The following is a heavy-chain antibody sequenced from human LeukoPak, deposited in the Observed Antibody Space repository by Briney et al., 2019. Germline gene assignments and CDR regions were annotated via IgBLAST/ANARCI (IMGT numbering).Heavy chain of an antibody. V-gene: IGHV6-1*01. CDR3: AGSTGWLNGH. D-gene: IGHD2-8*02. CDR1: GDSVSSRSAA. J-gene: IGHJ4*02. Sequence: SQTHSLTCAISGDSVSSRSAAWNWIRQSPSRGLEWLGRTYYRSKWYNDYAISVKSRITINPDTSKNQFSLQLNSVTPEGTAVYYCAGSTGWLNGHWGQGTLVTVSS. CDR2: TYYRSKWYN.